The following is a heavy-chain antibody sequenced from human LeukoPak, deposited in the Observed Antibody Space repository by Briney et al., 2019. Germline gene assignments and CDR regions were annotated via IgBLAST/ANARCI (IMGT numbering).Heavy chain of an antibody. J-gene: IGHJ3*02. Sequence: GGSLRLSCAASGFTFSNYWMSWVRQAPGKGLEWVANIKQDGSEKYYVDSVKGRFTISRDNAKNSLYVQTNSLRAEDTAVYYCARSMILVVDAFHIWGQGTMVTVSS. CDR3: ARSMILVVDAFHI. CDR1: GFTFSNYW. V-gene: IGHV3-7*01. CDR2: IKQDGSEK. D-gene: IGHD3-22*01.